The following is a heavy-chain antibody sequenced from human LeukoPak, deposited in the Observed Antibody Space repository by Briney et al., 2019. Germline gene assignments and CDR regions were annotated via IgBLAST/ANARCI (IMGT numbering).Heavy chain of an antibody. D-gene: IGHD3-22*01. V-gene: IGHV4-59*08. CDR2: IQYSGST. CDR1: GGSVSSYY. J-gene: IGHJ4*02. CDR3: ASLIYDSSGYYFDK. Sequence: QASETLSLTCTVSGGSVSSYYWSWIRQSPGKGLEWMGYIQYSGSTNRNPSPKSRVTISVDTSKNQFSLKLSSVTAADTAVYYCASLIYDSSGYYFDKWGQGTLVTVSS.